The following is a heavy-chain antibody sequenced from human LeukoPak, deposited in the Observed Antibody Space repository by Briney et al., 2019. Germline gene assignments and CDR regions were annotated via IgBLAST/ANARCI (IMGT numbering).Heavy chain of an antibody. D-gene: IGHD4-17*01. Sequence: PGGSLRLSCAASGFTFSDYYMSWIRQAPGKGLERVSYISSSGSTIYYADSVKGRFTISRDNAKNSLYLQMNSLRAEDTAVYYCARGHDYGDYYYYYYMDVWGKGTTVTVSS. CDR1: GFTFSDYY. V-gene: IGHV3-11*01. CDR3: ARGHDYGDYYYYYYMDV. CDR2: ISSSGSTI. J-gene: IGHJ6*03.